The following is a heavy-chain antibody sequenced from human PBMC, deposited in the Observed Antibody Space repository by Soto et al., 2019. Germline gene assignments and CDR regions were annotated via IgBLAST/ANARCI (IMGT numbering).Heavy chain of an antibody. J-gene: IGHJ5*02. CDR3: ASGGLNCSSTSCYLIFDP. D-gene: IGHD2-2*01. CDR2: IIPIFGTA. V-gene: IGHV1-69*06. Sequence: SVKVSCKASGGTFSSYAISWVRQAPGQGLEWMGGIIPIFGTANYAQKFQGRVTITADKSTSTAYMELSSLRSEDTAVYYCASGGLNCSSTSCYLIFDPWGQGTLVTVSS. CDR1: GGTFSSYA.